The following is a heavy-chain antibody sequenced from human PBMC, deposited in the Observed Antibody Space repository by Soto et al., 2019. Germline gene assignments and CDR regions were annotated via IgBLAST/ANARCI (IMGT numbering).Heavy chain of an antibody. CDR1: GFIVSGDS. V-gene: IGHV3-48*01. CDR2: ISSSSYTI. Sequence: PGGCVRLSGVACGFIVSGDSLNWVSQAPGKGLDWVSYISSSSYTIYYADSVKGRFTISRDNSKNTLYLQMNSLRAEDTAVYYCVNGGEAAANDDYYYYGMDVWGQGTTVTVSS. CDR3: VNGGEAAANDDYYYYGMDV. D-gene: IGHD3-16*01. J-gene: IGHJ6*02.